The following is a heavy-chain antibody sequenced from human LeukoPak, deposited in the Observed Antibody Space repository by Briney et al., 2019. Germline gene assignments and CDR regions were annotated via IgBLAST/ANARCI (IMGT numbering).Heavy chain of an antibody. Sequence: EASVTVSCKASGYTFTSYGISWVRQAPGQGLEWMGWISAYNGNTNYAQKLQGRVTMTTDTSTSTAYMELRSLRSDDTAVYYCARTGNGYYYDSSGYYYFDYWGQGTLVTVSS. V-gene: IGHV1-18*01. CDR3: ARTGNGYYYDSSGYYYFDY. D-gene: IGHD3-22*01. CDR2: ISAYNGNT. CDR1: GYTFTSYG. J-gene: IGHJ4*02.